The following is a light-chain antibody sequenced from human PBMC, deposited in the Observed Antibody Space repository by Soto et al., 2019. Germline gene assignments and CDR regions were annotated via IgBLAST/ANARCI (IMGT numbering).Light chain of an antibody. Sequence: EIVMQQSPATLSVSPGERATLSCRASQSVSSNLAWYQQKPGQAPRLLIYGASTRATGIPARFSGSGSGTEFTLTISSLQSEDFAVYYCQQYNKWPPYTFGQWTKLEIK. CDR1: QSVSSN. CDR2: GAS. CDR3: QQYNKWPPYT. V-gene: IGKV3-15*01. J-gene: IGKJ2*01.